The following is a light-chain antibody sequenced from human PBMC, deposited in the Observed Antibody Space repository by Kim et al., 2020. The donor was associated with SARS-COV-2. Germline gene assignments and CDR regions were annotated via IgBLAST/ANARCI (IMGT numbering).Light chain of an antibody. CDR2: GAS. CDR3: QQYDSSSRWT. J-gene: IGKJ1*01. Sequence: PGERATLSCRASQTISSNYLGWYQQKPGQPPRLLIYGASIRATGIPDRFSGSGSGTDFTLTISRLEPEDFAVYYCQQYDSSSRWTFGQGTKVDIK. V-gene: IGKV3-20*01. CDR1: QTISSNY.